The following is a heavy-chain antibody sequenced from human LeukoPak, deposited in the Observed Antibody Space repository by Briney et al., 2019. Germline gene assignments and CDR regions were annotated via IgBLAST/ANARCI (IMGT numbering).Heavy chain of an antibody. J-gene: IGHJ6*03. CDR2: LSASGAAT. D-gene: IGHD3-3*01. V-gene: IGHV3-23*01. Sequence: GGSLRLSCVASGFTFSSFSMNWVRQAPGKGLEWVSPLSASGAATYYADSVKGRFTISRDNSKNTLYLQMNSLRAEDTAVYYCVRAQAVQEVWSYYYYMDVWGKGTTVTVSS. CDR3: VRAQAVQEVWSYYYYMDV. CDR1: GFTFSSFS.